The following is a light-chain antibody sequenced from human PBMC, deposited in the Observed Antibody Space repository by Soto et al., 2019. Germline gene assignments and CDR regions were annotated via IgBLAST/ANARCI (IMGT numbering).Light chain of an antibody. CDR2: DVV. CDR1: SSDVGGFNS. V-gene: IGLV2-14*03. J-gene: IGLJ1*01. CDR3: SSYTXTMTNV. Sequence: QSALTQPASVSGSPGQSITISCTGTSSDVGGFNSVSWYQLRPGTAPKLILYDVVDRPSGVSYRFSGSKSGNTASLTISGLQAADEADYFCSSYTXTMTNVFGSGTKSPS.